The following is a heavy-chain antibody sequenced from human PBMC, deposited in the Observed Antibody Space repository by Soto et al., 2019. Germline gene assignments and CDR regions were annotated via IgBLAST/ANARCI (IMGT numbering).Heavy chain of an antibody. CDR1: GGSISSGGYY. Sequence: SETLSLTCTVSGGSISSGGYYWSWIRQHPGKGLEWIGYIYYSGSTYYNPPLKSRVTISVDTSKNQFSLKLSSVTAADTAVYYCARDPANYYYYGMDVWGQGTTVTVSS. CDR2: IYYSGST. V-gene: IGHV4-31*03. CDR3: ARDPANYYYYGMDV. J-gene: IGHJ6*02.